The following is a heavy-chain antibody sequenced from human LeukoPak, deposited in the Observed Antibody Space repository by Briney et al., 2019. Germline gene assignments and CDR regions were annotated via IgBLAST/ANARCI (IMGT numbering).Heavy chain of an antibody. CDR1: GFTFSNYS. J-gene: IGHJ4*02. Sequence: GGSLRLSCAASGFTFSNYSMNWVRQAPGKGLEWVSYISSSSSTIYYADSVKGRFTISRDNAKNSPYLQMNSLRAEDTAVYYCARSMGYCSSTTCSLDYWGQGTLVTVSS. CDR2: ISSSSSTI. D-gene: IGHD2-2*01. V-gene: IGHV3-48*01. CDR3: ARSMGYCSSTTCSLDY.